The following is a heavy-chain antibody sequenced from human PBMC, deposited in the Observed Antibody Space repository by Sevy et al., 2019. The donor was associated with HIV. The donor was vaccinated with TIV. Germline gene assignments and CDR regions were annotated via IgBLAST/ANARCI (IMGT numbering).Heavy chain of an antibody. CDR3: VRPGSGSYPRGHFDY. D-gene: IGHD1-26*01. Sequence: ASVKVSCKASGYTFTSYGISWVRQAPGQGLEWMGWISAYNGNTNYAQKLQGRVTMTTDTSTSTAYMELRSLRSDDTAVYYCVRPGSGSYPRGHFDYWGQGTLVTVSS. CDR1: GYTFTSYG. CDR2: ISAYNGNT. J-gene: IGHJ4*02. V-gene: IGHV1-18*01.